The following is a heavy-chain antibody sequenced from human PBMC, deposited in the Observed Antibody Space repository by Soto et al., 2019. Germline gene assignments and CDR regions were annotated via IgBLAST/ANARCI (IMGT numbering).Heavy chain of an antibody. D-gene: IGHD4-17*01. V-gene: IGHV4-30-2*01. CDR1: GGSISSGGYS. CDR2: IYHSGST. J-gene: IGHJ5*02. CDR3: ARFYGDYRNWFDP. Sequence: QLQLQESGSGLVKPSQTLSLTCAVSGGSISSGGYSWSWIRQPPGKGLEWIGYIYHSGSTYYNPSLKSRVTISVYRSKNQFSLKLSSVTAAATAVYYCARFYGDYRNWFDPWGQGTLVTVSS.